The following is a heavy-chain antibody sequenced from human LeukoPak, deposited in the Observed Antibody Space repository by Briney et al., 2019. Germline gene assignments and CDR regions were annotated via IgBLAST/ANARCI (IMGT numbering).Heavy chain of an antibody. V-gene: IGHV3-21*01. CDR3: ARDLNRYSGTYYGSFDI. CDR2: ISSGSSYI. Sequence: GGSLRLSCAASGFTFSDHYMEWVRQAPGKGLEWVSSISSGSSYIYYADSVEGRFTISRDNAKNSLYLQMNSLRAEDTAVYYCARDLNRYSGTYYGSFDIWGPGTMVTVSS. D-gene: IGHD1-26*01. CDR1: GFTFSDHY. J-gene: IGHJ3*02.